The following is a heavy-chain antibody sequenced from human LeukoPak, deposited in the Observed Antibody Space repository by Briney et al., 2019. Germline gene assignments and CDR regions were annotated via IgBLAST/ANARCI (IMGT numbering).Heavy chain of an antibody. D-gene: IGHD3-22*01. Sequence: GGSLRLSCAASGFTFSNAWMSWVRQAPGKGLEWVGRIKSKTDGGTTDYAAPVEGRFTISRDDSKNTLYLQMNSLKTEDTAVYYCTTAQAYYYDSSGYYYWGQGTLVTVSS. CDR1: GFTFSNAW. J-gene: IGHJ4*02. CDR3: TTAQAYYYDSSGYYY. CDR2: IKSKTDGGTT. V-gene: IGHV3-15*01.